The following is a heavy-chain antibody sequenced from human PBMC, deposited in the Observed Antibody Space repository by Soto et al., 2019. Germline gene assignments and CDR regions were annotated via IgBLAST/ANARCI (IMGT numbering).Heavy chain of an antibody. V-gene: IGHV4-34*01. CDR2: INHSGST. Sequence: SETLSLTCAVYGGSFSGYYWTWIRQPPGTGLEWIGEINHSGSTNYNPSLKSRVTISVDASKNQFSLKLTSVTAADTAVYYCARDKITGLFDYWGQGTLVT. D-gene: IGHD2-8*02. J-gene: IGHJ4*02. CDR3: ARDKITGLFDY. CDR1: GGSFSGYY.